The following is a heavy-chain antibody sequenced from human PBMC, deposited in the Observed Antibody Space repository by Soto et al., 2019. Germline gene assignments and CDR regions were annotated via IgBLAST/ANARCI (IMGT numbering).Heavy chain of an antibody. D-gene: IGHD2-15*01. Sequence: GESLKISCQASGYIFIDYWIGWVRQMPGKGLEWMGIVYPRDSDTRYSPSFQGQVTISADRFTGTAFLQRRSLNASDTALYYCARPPLPGYSIHFNSWGQGTLVTVSS. CDR3: ARPPLPGYSIHFNS. J-gene: IGHJ4*02. CDR2: VYPRDSDT. V-gene: IGHV5-51*01. CDR1: GYIFIDYW.